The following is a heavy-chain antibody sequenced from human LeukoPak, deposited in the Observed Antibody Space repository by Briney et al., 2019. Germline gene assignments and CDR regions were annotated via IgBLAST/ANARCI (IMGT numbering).Heavy chain of an antibody. CDR3: ASARWKQLVLY. J-gene: IGHJ4*02. CDR2: IHYSGST. V-gene: IGHV4-59*11. Sequence: PSETLSLTCTVSGGYTGSHYWSWIRQPPGKGLEWIGYIHYSGSTNYNPSLKSRVTISLDTSKNQFSLKLSSVTAADTAVYYCASARWKQLVLYWGQGTLVTVSS. D-gene: IGHD5-18*01. CDR1: GGYTGSHY.